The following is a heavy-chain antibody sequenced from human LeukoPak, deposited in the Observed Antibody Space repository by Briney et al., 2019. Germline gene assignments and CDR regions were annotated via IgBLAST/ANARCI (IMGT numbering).Heavy chain of an antibody. D-gene: IGHD2-8*01. CDR1: GFTFSIYP. V-gene: IGHV3-30*04. Sequence: PGGSLRLSCAASGFTFSIYPVHWVRQAPGKGLEWVVGISFDGSNQYYADSVKGRFSISRDSSKNMLYLHMTSLRGDDTAVYYCESEKYEGSTHFDFWGQGTLVIVSS. J-gene: IGHJ4*02. CDR3: ESEKYEGSTHFDF. CDR2: ISFDGSNQ.